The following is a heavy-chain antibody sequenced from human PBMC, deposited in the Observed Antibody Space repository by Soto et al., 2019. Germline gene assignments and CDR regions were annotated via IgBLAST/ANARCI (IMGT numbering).Heavy chain of an antibody. CDR3: SFGGGLLSSGWYKYYFDY. CDR2: FADGGSGP. CDR1: VPALSSLA. D-gene: IGHD6-19*01. J-gene: IGHJ4*02. V-gene: IGHV3-23*01. Sequence: EVQLLESGGGLVQPGGSLRLSCEASVPALSSLAMTWVRQAPGKGLEWVSSFADGGSGPDYADSVRGRFTISRDKSTNTLYLQMNNLRGDDTAVYYCSFGGGLLSSGWYKYYFDYWGPGTLVTVSS.